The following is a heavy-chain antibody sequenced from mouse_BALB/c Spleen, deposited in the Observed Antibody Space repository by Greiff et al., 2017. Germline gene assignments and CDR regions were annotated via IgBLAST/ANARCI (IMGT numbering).Heavy chain of an antibody. V-gene: IGHV1-9*01. CDR2: ILPGSGST. D-gene: IGHD2-1*01. Sequence: VQLQQSGAELMKPGASVKISCKATGYTFSSYWIEWVKQRPGHGLEWIGEILPGSGSTNYNEKFKGKATFTADTSSNTAYMQLSSLTSEDSAVYYCARPYGNYLPYAMDYWGQGTSVTVSS. J-gene: IGHJ4*01. CDR1: GYTFSSYW. CDR3: ARPYGNYLPYAMDY.